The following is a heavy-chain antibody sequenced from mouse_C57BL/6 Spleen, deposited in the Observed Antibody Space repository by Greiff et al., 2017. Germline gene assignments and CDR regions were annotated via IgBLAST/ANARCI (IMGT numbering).Heavy chain of an antibody. CDR2: ISGGGGNT. CDR1: GFTFSSYT. V-gene: IGHV5-9*01. CDR3: ARHPCYYGSSYNYFDY. Sequence: EVQGVESGGGLVKPGGSLKLSCAASGFTFSSYTMSWVRQTPEKRLEWVATISGGGGNTYYPDSVNGRFTISRDNAKNTLYLQMSSLRSEDTALYYCARHPCYYGSSYNYFDYWGKGTTLTVSS. D-gene: IGHD1-1*01. J-gene: IGHJ2*01.